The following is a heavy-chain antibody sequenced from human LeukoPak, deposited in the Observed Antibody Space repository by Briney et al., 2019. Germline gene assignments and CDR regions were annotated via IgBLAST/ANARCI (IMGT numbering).Heavy chain of an antibody. Sequence: ASVKVSCKASGYSFTTYGITWVRQAPGQGLEWMGWISGYNGNTNYAQNLQGRVTMTTDTSTTTAYMELRSLRSDDTAVYYCARELNAIYTSGVGYWGQGTLVTVSS. V-gene: IGHV1-18*01. J-gene: IGHJ4*02. CDR3: ARELNAIYTSGVGY. D-gene: IGHD6-19*01. CDR2: ISGYNGNT. CDR1: GYSFTTYG.